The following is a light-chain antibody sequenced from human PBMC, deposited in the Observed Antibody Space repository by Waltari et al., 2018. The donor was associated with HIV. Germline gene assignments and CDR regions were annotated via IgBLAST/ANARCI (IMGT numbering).Light chain of an antibody. Sequence: SYELTQPPSVSVSPGQTASITCSGDKLGDTYASWYQQKPGQSPVLVIYQNSKRPSGIPERFSGSNSGYTATLTISGTQAVDEADYYCQAWDSSSAVVFGGGTKLTVL. V-gene: IGLV3-1*01. CDR2: QNS. J-gene: IGLJ2*01. CDR3: QAWDSSSAVV. CDR1: KLGDTY.